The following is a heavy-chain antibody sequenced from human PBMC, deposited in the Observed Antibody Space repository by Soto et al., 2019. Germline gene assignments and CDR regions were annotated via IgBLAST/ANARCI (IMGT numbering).Heavy chain of an antibody. CDR3: ARGGSLDGAESSDYSLHP. V-gene: IGHV1-8*01. CDR2: MNPTSGDT. D-gene: IGHD3-22*01. Sequence: GSSVKVSCKASGYLFTSHDINWVRQAPGRGLEWLGWMNPTSGDTGYARNFQGRVTMTRNTSINTAYMELSSLRSEDTAVYYCARGGSLDGAESSDYSLHPWAQGALVT. CDR1: GYLFTSHD. J-gene: IGHJ5*02.